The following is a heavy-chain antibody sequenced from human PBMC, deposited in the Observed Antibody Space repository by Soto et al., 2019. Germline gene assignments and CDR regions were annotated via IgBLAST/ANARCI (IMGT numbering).Heavy chain of an antibody. CDR3: ARRRNWFYP. V-gene: IGHV4-38-2*01. CDR1: GYSISSGYY. Sequence: SETLSLTFAVSGYSISSGYYWGWIRQPPGKGLEWIGSIYHSGSTYYNPSLKSRVTISVDTSRNQFSLKLRSVTAADTDVYYCARRRNWFYPWGQGTLVTVSS. J-gene: IGHJ5*02. CDR2: IYHSGST.